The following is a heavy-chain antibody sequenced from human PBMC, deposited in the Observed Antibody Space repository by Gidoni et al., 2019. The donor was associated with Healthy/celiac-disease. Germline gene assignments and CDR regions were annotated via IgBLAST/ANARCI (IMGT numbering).Heavy chain of an antibody. CDR3: ARTRHYCSSTSCYAGIWWFDP. V-gene: IGHV4-34*01. J-gene: IGHJ5*02. D-gene: IGHD2-2*01. CDR1: GGSFSGYY. CDR2: IKHSGGT. Sequence: QVQLQQWGEGLLKPSETLSLTCAVYGGSFSGYYWSWIRQPPGKGLDGLGEIKHSGGTIYNPSLKSRVTISVDTSKNQFSLKLSSVTAADTAVYYCARTRHYCSSTSCYAGIWWFDPWGQGTLVTVSS.